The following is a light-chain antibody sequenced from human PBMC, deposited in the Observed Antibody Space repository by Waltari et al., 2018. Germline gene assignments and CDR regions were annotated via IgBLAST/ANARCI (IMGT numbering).Light chain of an antibody. V-gene: IGKV3-20*01. Sequence: EIVLTQSPDTLSFSPGERATLSYRASQSISKYLAWYQQKPGQAPRLLIYHASSRSTGIPDRFSGSGSGTDFSLTINRLEPEDFAVYYCQHYVSLPATFGQGTKLEIK. J-gene: IGKJ1*01. CDR1: QSISKY. CDR2: HAS. CDR3: QHYVSLPAT.